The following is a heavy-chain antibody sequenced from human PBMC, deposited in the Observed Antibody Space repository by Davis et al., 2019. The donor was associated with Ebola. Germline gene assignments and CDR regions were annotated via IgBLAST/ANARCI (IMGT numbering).Heavy chain of an antibody. CDR3: AKDLDYYYGMDV. CDR2: ISSSSSYT. CDR1: GFTFSDYY. Sequence: GESLKISCAASGFTFSDYYMSWIRQAPGKGLEWVSYISSSSSYTNYADSVKGRFTISRDNAKNSLYLQMNSLRAEDTALYYCAKDLDYYYGMDVWGQGTTVTVSS. V-gene: IGHV3-11*05. J-gene: IGHJ6*02.